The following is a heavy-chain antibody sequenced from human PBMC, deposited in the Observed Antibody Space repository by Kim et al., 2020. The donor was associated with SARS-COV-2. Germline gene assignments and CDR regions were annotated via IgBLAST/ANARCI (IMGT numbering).Heavy chain of an antibody. CDR1: GGSISSSSYY. CDR3: ARHGLLSSPGDAFDI. J-gene: IGHJ3*02. D-gene: IGHD6-13*01. CDR2: IYYSGST. Sequence: SETLSLTCTVSGGSISSSSYYWGWIRQPPGKGLEWIGSIYYSGSTYYNPSLKSRVTISVDASKNQFSLKLSSVTAADTAVYYCARHGLLSSPGDAFDIWGQGTMVTVSS. V-gene: IGHV4-39*01.